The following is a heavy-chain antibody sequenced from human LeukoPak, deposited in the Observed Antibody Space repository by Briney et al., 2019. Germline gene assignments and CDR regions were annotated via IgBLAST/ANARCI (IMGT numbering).Heavy chain of an antibody. CDR1: GYTFTSYY. D-gene: IGHD3-10*01. CDR2: INPSGGST. J-gene: IGHJ3*02. Sequence: AASVKVSCKASGYTFTSYYMHWVRQAPGQGLEWMGIINPSGGSTSYAQKFQGRVTMTRDMSTSTVYMELSSLRSEDTAVHYCARVRMVRGVQAAFDIWGQGTMVTVSS. V-gene: IGHV1-46*01. CDR3: ARVRMVRGVQAAFDI.